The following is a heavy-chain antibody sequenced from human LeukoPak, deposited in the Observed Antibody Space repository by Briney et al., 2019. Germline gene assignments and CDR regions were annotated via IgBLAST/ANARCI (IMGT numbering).Heavy chain of an antibody. CDR1: GFTFSSYG. V-gene: IGHV3-30*02. Sequence: GGSLRLSCAASGFTFSSYGMHWVRQAPAKGLEWVAFIRYDGSNKYYADSVKGRFTISSDNSNNTLYLQMNSLRAEDTAVYYCAKDQRELLWFGELGDYWGQGTLVTVSS. CDR2: IRYDGSNK. J-gene: IGHJ4*02. CDR3: AKDQRELLWFGELGDY. D-gene: IGHD3-10*01.